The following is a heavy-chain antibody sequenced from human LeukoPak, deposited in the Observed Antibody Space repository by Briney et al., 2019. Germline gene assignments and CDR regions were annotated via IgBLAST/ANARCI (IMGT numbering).Heavy chain of an antibody. CDR3: ARTPHYDILTGYYSTEYFQH. V-gene: IGHV4-34*01. D-gene: IGHD3-9*01. CDR1: GGSFSGYY. J-gene: IGHJ1*01. Sequence: PSETLSLTCAVYGGSFSGYYWSWIRQPPGKGLEWIGEINHSGSTNYNPSLKSRVTISVDTSKNQFSLKLSSVIAADTAVYYCARTPHYDILTGYYSTEYFQHWGQGTLVTVSS. CDR2: INHSGST.